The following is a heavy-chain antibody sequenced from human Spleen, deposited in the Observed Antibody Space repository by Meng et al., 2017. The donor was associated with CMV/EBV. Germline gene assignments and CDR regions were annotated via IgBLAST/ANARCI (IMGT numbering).Heavy chain of an antibody. CDR1: GFSLSTSGVC. CDR2: IYWDDDK. CDR3: SHDRQGFDP. J-gene: IGHJ5*02. V-gene: IGHV2-5*02. Sequence: KESCTPLVTPTQTLTLPCTFSGFSLSTSGVCVCWIRQTPGKALEWLALIYWDDDKRYSPSLKSRLTITKDTYKNQVVLRMTNMDPVDTATYYCSHDRQGFDPWGQGTLVTVSS.